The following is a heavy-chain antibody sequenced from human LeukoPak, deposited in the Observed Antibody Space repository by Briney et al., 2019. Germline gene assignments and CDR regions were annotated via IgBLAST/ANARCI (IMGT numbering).Heavy chain of an antibody. CDR1: GGSISSGGYS. J-gene: IGHJ5*02. CDR2: IYHSGST. Sequence: SQTLSLTCAVSGGSISSGGYSWGWIRQPPGKGLEWIGYIYHSGSTYYNPSLKSRVTISVDRSKNQFSLKLSSVTAADTAVYYCASLTFSGRGNWFDPWGQGTLVTVSS. CDR3: ASLTFSGRGNWFDP. V-gene: IGHV4-30-2*01. D-gene: IGHD3-10*01.